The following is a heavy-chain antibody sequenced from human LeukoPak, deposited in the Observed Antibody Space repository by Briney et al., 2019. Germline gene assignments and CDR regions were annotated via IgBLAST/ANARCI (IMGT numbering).Heavy chain of an antibody. J-gene: IGHJ6*02. CDR3: ARDGSGGSSYYYGMDV. Sequence: PSETLSLTCTVSGGSISSYYWSWIRQPPGKGLEWIGYIYYSGSTNYNPSLKSRVTISVDTSKNQFSLKLSSVTAADTAVYYCARDGSGGSSYYYGMDVWGQGTTVTVSS. CDR1: GGSISSYY. CDR2: IYYSGST. D-gene: IGHD2-15*01. V-gene: IGHV4-59*01.